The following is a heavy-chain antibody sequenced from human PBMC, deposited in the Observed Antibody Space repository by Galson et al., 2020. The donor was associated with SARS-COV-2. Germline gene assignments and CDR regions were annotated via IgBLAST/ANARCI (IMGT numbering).Heavy chain of an antibody. CDR1: AGSISSINYY. CDR3: ATGAVAGTGD. Sequence: SETLSLTCTVSAGSISSINYYGSWLRQPAGKGLEWSGRSHTGGSTNYNPSLRSRVTISIDRSKNQFSLGMTSLTAADTAVYYCATGAVAGTGDWGQGTLVTVSS. V-gene: IGHV4-61*02. CDR2: SHTGGST. D-gene: IGHD6-19*01. J-gene: IGHJ4*02.